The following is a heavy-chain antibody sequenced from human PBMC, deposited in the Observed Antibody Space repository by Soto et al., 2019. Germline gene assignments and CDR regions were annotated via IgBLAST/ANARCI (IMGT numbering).Heavy chain of an antibody. V-gene: IGHV1-69*12. CDR3: GRDRVMRGNSYYYGMDV. Sequence: VLLEQSGAEVKKPGSSVKVSCKTSGGTFSNFAISWVRLAPGQGLEWMGVIIPKFSAPTYAQKFQGRVMITADESTSTAFMELSSLRSADTAVYFCGRDRVMRGNSYYYGMDVWGQGTTVIVSS. CDR1: GGTFSNFA. J-gene: IGHJ6*02. CDR2: IIPKFSAP. D-gene: IGHD2-21*01.